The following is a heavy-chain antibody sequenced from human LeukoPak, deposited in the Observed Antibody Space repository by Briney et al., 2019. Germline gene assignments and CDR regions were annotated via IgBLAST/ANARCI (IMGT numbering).Heavy chain of an antibody. CDR1: GGSISSYY. D-gene: IGHD5-24*01. V-gene: IGHV4-59*01. CDR3: ARESEMIDY. J-gene: IGHJ4*02. Sequence: KPSETLSLTCTVSGGSISSYYWSWIRQPPGKGLEWIGYIYYSGSTNYNPSLKSRVTISVETSKNLFSLKLSSVTAADTAVYYCARESEMIDYWGQGTLVTVSS. CDR2: IYYSGST.